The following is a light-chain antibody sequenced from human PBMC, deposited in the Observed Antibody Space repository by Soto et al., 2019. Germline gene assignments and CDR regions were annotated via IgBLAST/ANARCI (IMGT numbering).Light chain of an antibody. J-gene: IGLJ2*01. V-gene: IGLV1-51*01. CDR1: SSNIGNNY. CDR2: DNN. CDR3: ATWDGSLTGEV. Sequence: QSVLTQSPSVSAAPGQKVTISCSGSSSNIGNNYVSWYQQLPGTAPKLLIYDNNKRPSGIPDRFSGSKSGTSGTLDITGLQTGDEADYYCATWDGSLTGEVFRGGTKLTVI.